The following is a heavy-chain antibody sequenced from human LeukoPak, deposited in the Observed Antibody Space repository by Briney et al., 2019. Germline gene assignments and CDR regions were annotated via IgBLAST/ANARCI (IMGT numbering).Heavy chain of an antibody. Sequence: PSETLSLTCAVYGGSFSGYYWSWIRQPPGKGLEWIGEINHSGSTNYNPSLKSRVTISVDTSKNQFSLKLSSVTAADTAVYYCAAGVVVTASRGDWFDPWGQGTLVTVSS. V-gene: IGHV4-34*01. CDR3: AAGVVVTASRGDWFDP. CDR2: INHSGST. J-gene: IGHJ5*02. CDR1: GGSFSGYY. D-gene: IGHD2-21*02.